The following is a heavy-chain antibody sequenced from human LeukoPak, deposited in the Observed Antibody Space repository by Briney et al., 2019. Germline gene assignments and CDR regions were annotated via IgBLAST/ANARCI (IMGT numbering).Heavy chain of an antibody. V-gene: IGHV4-38-2*01. CDR3: AGGIVGVHAY. Sequence: SETLSLTCGASDFSISSAYYWGWIRQPPGKGLEWIGSFYHGGDTYYNPSLKNRVTISVDTPKNQFSLKLRSVTAADTAVYYCAGGIVGVHAYWGQGILVTVSS. CDR1: DFSISSAYY. D-gene: IGHD1-26*01. J-gene: IGHJ4*02. CDR2: FYHGGDT.